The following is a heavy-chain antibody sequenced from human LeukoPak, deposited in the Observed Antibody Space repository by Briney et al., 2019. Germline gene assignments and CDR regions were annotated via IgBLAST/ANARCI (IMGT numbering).Heavy chain of an antibody. J-gene: IGHJ4*02. CDR2: ISYDGSNK. V-gene: IGHV3-30*18. CDR1: GFTFSSYG. CDR3: AKDHSSSWYDY. Sequence: GGSLRLSRAASGFTFSSYGMHWVRQAPGKGLDWVAVISYDGSNKYYADSVKGRFTISRDNSKNTLYLQMNSLRAEDTAVYYCAKDHSSSWYDYWGQGTLVTVSS. D-gene: IGHD6-13*01.